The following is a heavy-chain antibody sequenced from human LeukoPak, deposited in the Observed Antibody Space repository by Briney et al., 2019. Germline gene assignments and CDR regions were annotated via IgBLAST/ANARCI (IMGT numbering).Heavy chain of an antibody. CDR3: ARQTGSGLFILP. D-gene: IGHD3/OR15-3a*01. Sequence: SETLSLTCTVSGGSIFSSNSYWGWIRQPPGKGLEWIGSIYYSGNTYYNASLKSRVTISVDTSKNQFSLKLNSVTAADTAVYYCARQTGSGLFILPGGQGTLVTVSS. CDR2: IYYSGNT. J-gene: IGHJ4*02. CDR1: GGSIFSSNSY. V-gene: IGHV4-39*01.